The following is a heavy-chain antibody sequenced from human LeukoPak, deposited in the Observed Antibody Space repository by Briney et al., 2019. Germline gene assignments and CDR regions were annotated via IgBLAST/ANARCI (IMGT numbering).Heavy chain of an antibody. J-gene: IGHJ3*02. D-gene: IGHD2-15*01. Sequence: GASVNVSCKASGYTFTTYAMNWVRQATGQGLERMGWINTNTGNPTYAQGFTGRFVFSLDTSVSTAYLQISSLKAEDTAVYYCARVTFYCSGGSCYSVDAFDIWGQGTMVTVSS. V-gene: IGHV7-4-1*02. CDR3: ARVTFYCSGGSCYSVDAFDI. CDR1: GYTFTTYA. CDR2: INTNTGNP.